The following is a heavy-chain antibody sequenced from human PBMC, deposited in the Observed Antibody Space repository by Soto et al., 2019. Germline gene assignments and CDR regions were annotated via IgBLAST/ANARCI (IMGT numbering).Heavy chain of an antibody. J-gene: IGHJ6*02. Sequence: GGSLRLSCAASGFTFSSYSMNWVRQAPGKGLEWVSSISSSSSYIYYADSVKGRFTISRDNAKNSLYLQMNSLRAEDTAVYYCARDISGYCSSTSCSQYYYYGMDVWGQGTTVTVSS. CDR3: ARDISGYCSSTSCSQYYYYGMDV. CDR2: ISSSSSYI. CDR1: GFTFSSYS. D-gene: IGHD2-2*01. V-gene: IGHV3-21*01.